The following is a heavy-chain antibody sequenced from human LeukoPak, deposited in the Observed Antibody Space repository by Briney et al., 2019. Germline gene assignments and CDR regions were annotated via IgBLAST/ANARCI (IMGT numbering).Heavy chain of an antibody. Sequence: GGSLRLSCAASGFTFSSYGMHWVRQAPGKGLEWVAFIQYDGSNKYYADSVKGRFTISRDNAKNSLYLQMNSLRAEDTAVYYCARVAVSYYDSSRPFDYWGQGTLVTVSS. CDR3: ARVAVSYYDSSRPFDY. CDR1: GFTFSSYG. CDR2: IQYDGSNK. D-gene: IGHD3-22*01. J-gene: IGHJ4*02. V-gene: IGHV3-30*02.